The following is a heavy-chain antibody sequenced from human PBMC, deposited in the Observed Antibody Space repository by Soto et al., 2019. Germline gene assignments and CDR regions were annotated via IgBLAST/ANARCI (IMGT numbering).Heavy chain of an antibody. Sequence: PPESLSLTCTVSGGCIRSYYWSWIRQPPGKGLEWIGYIYYSGSTNYNPSLKSRVTISVDTSKNQFSLKLSSVTAADTAVYYCAREKPYCSSTSCYYNWFDPWGQGTLVTVSS. CDR1: GGCIRSYY. CDR3: AREKPYCSSTSCYYNWFDP. V-gene: IGHV4-59*01. D-gene: IGHD2-2*01. CDR2: IYYSGST. J-gene: IGHJ5*02.